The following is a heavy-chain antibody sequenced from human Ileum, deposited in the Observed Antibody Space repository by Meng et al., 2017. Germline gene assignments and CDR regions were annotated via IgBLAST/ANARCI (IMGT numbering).Heavy chain of an antibody. J-gene: IGHJ4*02. V-gene: IGHV1-18*01. CDR2: TSTYNSNR. CDR1: GYSFTNYG. D-gene: IGHD2-2*01. CDR3: ARGRHCSSTTCYLSDS. Sequence: QVHLVQFGPQVRKPGASVKVARQASGYSFTNYGINWVRQAPGKGLEWMGWTSTYNSNRNYAQSLQGRVTMTTDTSTTTAYMELRSLTFDDTAVYYCARGRHCSSTTCYLSDSWGQGTLVTVSS.